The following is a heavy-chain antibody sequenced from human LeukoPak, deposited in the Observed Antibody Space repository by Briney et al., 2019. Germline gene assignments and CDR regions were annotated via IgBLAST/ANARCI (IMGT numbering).Heavy chain of an antibody. CDR1: GFTFSSYG. CDR3: ARRRGSDGMDV. CDR2: ISYDGSNK. D-gene: IGHD3-10*01. V-gene: IGHV3-30*03. Sequence: GGSLRLSCAASGFTFSSYGMHWVRQAPGKGLEWVAVISYDGSNKYYADSVKGRFTISRDNSKNTLYLQMNSLRAEDTAVYYCARRRGSDGMDVWGQGTTVTVSS. J-gene: IGHJ6*02.